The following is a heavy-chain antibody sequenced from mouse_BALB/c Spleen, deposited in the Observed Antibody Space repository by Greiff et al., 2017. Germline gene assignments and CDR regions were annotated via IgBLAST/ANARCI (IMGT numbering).Heavy chain of an antibody. D-gene: IGHD1-1*01. CDR2: ISSGGST. CDR1: GFTFSSYA. V-gene: IGHV5-6-5*01. J-gene: IGHJ3*01. Sequence: EVQGVESGGGLVKPGGSLKLSCAASGFTFSSYAMSWVRQTPEKRLEWVASISSGGSTYYPDSVKGRFTISRDNARNILYLQMSSLRSEDTAMYYCASTVVGGPFAYWGQGTLVTVSA. CDR3: ASTVVGGPFAY.